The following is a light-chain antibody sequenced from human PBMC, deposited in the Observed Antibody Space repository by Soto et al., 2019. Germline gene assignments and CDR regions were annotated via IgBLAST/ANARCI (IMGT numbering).Light chain of an antibody. CDR1: QSVSSSN. J-gene: IGKJ2*01. CDR3: QQYDSSPYT. Sequence: VLTQSPGTLSLSPGGRATLSCRASQSVSSSNLAWYRRKPGQAPRVIIYGASTRATGIPDRFSGSGSGTDFTLTISRLEPEDFAVYYCQQYDSSPYTFGQGTNLEIK. CDR2: GAS. V-gene: IGKV3-20*01.